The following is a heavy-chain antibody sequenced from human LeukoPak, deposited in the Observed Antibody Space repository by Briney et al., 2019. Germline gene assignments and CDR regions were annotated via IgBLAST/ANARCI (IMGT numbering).Heavy chain of an antibody. CDR2: ISSSGSTI. D-gene: IGHD2-15*01. J-gene: IGHJ6*03. Sequence: GGSLRLSCAASGFTFSSYSMNWVRQAPGKGLEWVSYISSSGSTIYYADSVKGRFTISRDNAKNSLYLQMNSLRAEDTAVYYCARDTVVVVAATAAKNYYYYMDVWGKGTTVTVSS. CDR1: GFTFSSYS. CDR3: ARDTVVVVAATAAKNYYYYMDV. V-gene: IGHV3-48*01.